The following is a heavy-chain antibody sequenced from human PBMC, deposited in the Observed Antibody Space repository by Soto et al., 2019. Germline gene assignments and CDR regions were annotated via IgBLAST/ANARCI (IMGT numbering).Heavy chain of an antibody. V-gene: IGHV4-61*08. Sequence: SETLSLTCAVSGGSISSGGYSWSWLRQPPGKGLEWIGYISYSGNSNYNPSVKSRVTMSVETSKSQFSLKLSSVTAADTAIYYCARDTGLGFDSWGQGTLVTVSS. J-gene: IGHJ4*02. CDR2: ISYSGNS. CDR3: ARDTGLGFDS. CDR1: GGSISSGGYS.